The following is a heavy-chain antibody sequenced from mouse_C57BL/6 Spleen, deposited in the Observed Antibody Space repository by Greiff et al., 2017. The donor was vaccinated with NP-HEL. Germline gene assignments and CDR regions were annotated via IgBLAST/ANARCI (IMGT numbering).Heavy chain of an antibody. CDR2: IYPGDGDT. CDR3: ARGDWDFDY. V-gene: IGHV1-82*01. CDR1: GYAFSSSW. Sequence: VQLQQSGPELVKPGASVKISCKASGYAFSSSWMNWVKQRPGKGLEWIGRIYPGDGDTNYNGKFKGKATLTADKSSSTAYMQLSSLTSEDSAVYFCARGDWDFDYWGQGTTLTVSS. D-gene: IGHD4-1*01. J-gene: IGHJ2*01.